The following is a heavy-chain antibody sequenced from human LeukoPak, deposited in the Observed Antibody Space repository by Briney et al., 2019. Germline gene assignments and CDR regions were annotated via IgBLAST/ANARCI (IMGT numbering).Heavy chain of an antibody. V-gene: IGHV3-74*01. J-gene: IGHJ4*02. Sequence: PGGSLRLSCAASGFTFSSYWMHWVRQAPGKGLVWVSRINSDGSSTSYADSVKGRFTISRGNAKNTLYLQMNSLRAEDTAVYYCAKIPSGITVFGVVTDDFDYWGQGTLVTVSS. CDR2: INSDGSST. D-gene: IGHD3-3*01. CDR1: GFTFSSYW. CDR3: AKIPSGITVFGVVTDDFDY.